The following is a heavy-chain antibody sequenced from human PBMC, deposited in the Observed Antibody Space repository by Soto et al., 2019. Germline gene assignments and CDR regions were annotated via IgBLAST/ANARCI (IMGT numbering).Heavy chain of an antibody. D-gene: IGHD4-17*01. CDR1: GGSFSGYY. V-gene: IGHV4-34*01. CDR2: INHSGST. CDR3: ATRDYGGDGDY. Sequence: SETLSLTCAVYGGSFSGYYWSWIRQPPGKGLEWIGEINHSGSTNYNPSLKSRVTISVDTSKNQFSLKLSSVTAADTAVYYCATRDYGGDGDYWGQGTLVTVSS. J-gene: IGHJ4*02.